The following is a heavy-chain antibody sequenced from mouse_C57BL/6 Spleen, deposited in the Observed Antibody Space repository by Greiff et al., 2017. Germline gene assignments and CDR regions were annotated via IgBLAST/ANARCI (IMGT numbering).Heavy chain of an antibody. J-gene: IGHJ1*03. CDR3: AKWSAHYYGSYYPFWYFDV. Sequence: VKLMESGPGLVAPSQSLSITCTVSGFSLTSSGVSWVRQPPGKGLEWLGVIGGDGSTNYHSALLPSLILSKDHSQTQGFLKLNNLQTDDTATDFCAKWSAHYYGSYYPFWYFDVWGTGTTVTVSS. V-gene: IGHV2-3*01. D-gene: IGHD1-1*01. CDR2: IGGDGST. CDR1: GFSLTSSG.